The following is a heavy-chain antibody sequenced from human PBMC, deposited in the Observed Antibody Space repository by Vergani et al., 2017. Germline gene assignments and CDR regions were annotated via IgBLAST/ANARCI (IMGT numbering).Heavy chain of an antibody. Sequence: QVQLVQSGAEVKKPGSSVKVSCKASGGTFSSYAISWVRQAPGQGLEWMGGIIPNSGGTNYAQKFQGRVTMTRDTSISTAYMELSRLRSDDTAVYYCARQYYYDSSGYYFQHWGQGTLVTVSS. CDR1: GGTFSSYA. V-gene: IGHV1-2*02. J-gene: IGHJ1*01. CDR2: IIPNSGGT. D-gene: IGHD3-22*01. CDR3: ARQYYYDSSGYYFQH.